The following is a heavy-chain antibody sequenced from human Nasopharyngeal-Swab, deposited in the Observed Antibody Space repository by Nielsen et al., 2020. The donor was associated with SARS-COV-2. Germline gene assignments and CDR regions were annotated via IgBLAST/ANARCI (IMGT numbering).Heavy chain of an antibody. J-gene: IGHJ4*02. CDR2: IIPIFGTA. V-gene: IGHV1-69*13. CDR1: GDTFSSYA. CDR3: ASLPVTYYYDSSGYYFGY. Sequence: SVKVSCKASGDTFSSYAISWVRQAPGQGLEWMGGIIPIFGTANYAQKFQGRVTITADESTSTAYMELSSLRSEDTAVYYCASLPVTYYYDSSGYYFGYWGQGTLVTVSS. D-gene: IGHD3-22*01.